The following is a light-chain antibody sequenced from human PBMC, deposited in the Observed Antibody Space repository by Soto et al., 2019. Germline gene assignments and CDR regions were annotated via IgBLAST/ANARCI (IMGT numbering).Light chain of an antibody. CDR2: GSS. V-gene: IGKV3-20*01. CDR1: QSLGSRS. CDR3: QQYGSSLFT. J-gene: IGKJ2*01. Sequence: EIVLTQSPGTLSLSPGDRATLSCRASQSLGSRSLAWYQQRPGQAPRLLIYGSSRRATGVPDRFSGSGSGTDFTLTISRLEPEDFAVYYCQQYGSSLFTFGQGTKLEIK.